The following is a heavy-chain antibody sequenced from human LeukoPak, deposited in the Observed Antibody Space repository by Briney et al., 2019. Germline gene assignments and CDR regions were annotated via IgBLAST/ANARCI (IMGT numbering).Heavy chain of an antibody. CDR2: ISSRSESK. V-gene: IGHV3-48*02. J-gene: IGHJ6*02. Sequence: PGGSLRLSCAASGFTFSTSGMNWVRQAPGKGLELVAYISSRSESKYYAASVKGRFTISRDNAHNSLYLQMNSLRDDDTAVYYCARVWQLGVWGQGTAVTVSS. CDR1: GFTFSTSG. D-gene: IGHD5-24*01. CDR3: ARVWQLGV.